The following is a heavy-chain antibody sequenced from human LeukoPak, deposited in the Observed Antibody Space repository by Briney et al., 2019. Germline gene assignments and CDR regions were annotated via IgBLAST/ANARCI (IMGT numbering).Heavy chain of an antibody. J-gene: IGHJ4*02. Sequence: PGGSLRLSCAASGFTFDDYAMHWVRQAPGKGVEWVSGISWNSGSIGYADSVKGRFTISRDNAKNSLYLQMNSLRAEDTALYYCAKDQLEYSSGWFDYWGQGTLVTVSS. CDR3: AKDQLEYSSGWFDY. CDR2: ISWNSGSI. V-gene: IGHV3-9*01. D-gene: IGHD6-19*01. CDR1: GFTFDDYA.